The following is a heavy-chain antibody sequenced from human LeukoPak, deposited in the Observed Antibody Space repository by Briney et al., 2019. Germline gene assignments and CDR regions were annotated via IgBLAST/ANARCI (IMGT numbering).Heavy chain of an antibody. V-gene: IGHV4-39*07. CDR1: GGSISSKTYY. J-gene: IGHJ6*03. D-gene: IGHD3-22*01. CDR2: MYYSGST. Sequence: SETLSLTCTVSGGSISSKTYYWGWIRQPPGKGLEWIGSMYYSGSTYYNPSLNSRVTISLDTSKNQFSLKLSSVTAADTAVYYCTRGSIAYYYMDVWGKGTTVTISS. CDR3: TRGSIAYYYMDV.